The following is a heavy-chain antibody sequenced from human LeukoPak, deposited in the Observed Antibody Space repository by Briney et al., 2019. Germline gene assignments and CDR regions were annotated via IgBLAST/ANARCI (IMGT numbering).Heavy chain of an antibody. CDR3: ARFGYDSGLDY. D-gene: IGHD6-19*01. V-gene: IGHV3-7*04. Sequence: PGGSLRLSCVGSGFTFNYWMTWVRQAPGKGLEWVANIKNDGSATYYVDSLKGRFTISRDNAKNSLYLQMNSLRVEDTALYYCARFGYDSGLDYWGQGTLVTVSS. CDR1: GFTFNYW. J-gene: IGHJ4*02. CDR2: IKNDGSAT.